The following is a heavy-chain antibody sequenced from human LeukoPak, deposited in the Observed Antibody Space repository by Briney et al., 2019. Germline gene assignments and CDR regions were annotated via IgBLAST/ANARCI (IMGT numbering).Heavy chain of an antibody. D-gene: IGHD2-15*01. J-gene: IGHJ4*02. CDR3: ARGVVAAPQTFDY. CDR1: GGSISGFY. V-gene: IGHV4-59*01. CDR2: IYYTGST. Sequence: SETLSLTCTVSGGSISGFYWSWIRQPPGKGLEWIGYIYYTGSTNYNPSLKSRVTISVDTSKNQFSPKLSSVTAADTAVYYCARGVVAAPQTFDYWGQGTLVAVSS.